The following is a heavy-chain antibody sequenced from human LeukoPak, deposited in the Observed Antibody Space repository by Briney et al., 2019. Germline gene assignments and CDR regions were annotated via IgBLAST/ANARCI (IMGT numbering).Heavy chain of an antibody. D-gene: IGHD2-15*01. Sequence: GGSLRLSCAASGFTFSSYSMNWVRQAPGKGLERVSYISSSSSTIYYADSVKGRFTISRDNAKNSLYLQMNSLRAEDTAVYYCARVLRYCSGGNCYSGGLGYMDVWGKGTTVTVSS. CDR3: ARVLRYCSGGNCYSGGLGYMDV. CDR1: GFTFSSYS. V-gene: IGHV3-48*01. CDR2: ISSSSSTI. J-gene: IGHJ6*03.